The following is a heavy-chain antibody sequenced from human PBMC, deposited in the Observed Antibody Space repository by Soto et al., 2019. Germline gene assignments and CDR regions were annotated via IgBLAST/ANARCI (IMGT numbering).Heavy chain of an antibody. Sequence: PGGSLRLSCAASGLTCSSYAMQWVRQAPGKGLEWVAVISYDGSNKYYADSVKGRFTISRDNSKNTLYLQMNSLRAEDTAVYYCARDSGKITMVRGVPVRYYYYYGIDGWGTGSKVTVAS. CDR1: GLTCSSYA. CDR2: ISYDGSNK. V-gene: IGHV3-30-3*01. D-gene: IGHD3-10*01. CDR3: ARDSGKITMVRGVPVRYYYYYGIDG. J-gene: IGHJ6*04.